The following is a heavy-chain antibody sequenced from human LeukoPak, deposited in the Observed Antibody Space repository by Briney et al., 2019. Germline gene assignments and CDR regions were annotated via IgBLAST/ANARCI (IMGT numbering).Heavy chain of an antibody. V-gene: IGHV3-30*02. Sequence: TGGSLRPSCAASGINFRSSGMHWVRQAPGKGLERVTFIQNDGSDKYYAASVKGRFTISRDNSKNTVYLHMASLRADDTALYYCAREGGRAVPGRFDQWGQGTLVTVSS. J-gene: IGHJ4*02. D-gene: IGHD6-13*01. CDR1: GINFRSSG. CDR3: AREGGRAVPGRFDQ. CDR2: IQNDGSDK.